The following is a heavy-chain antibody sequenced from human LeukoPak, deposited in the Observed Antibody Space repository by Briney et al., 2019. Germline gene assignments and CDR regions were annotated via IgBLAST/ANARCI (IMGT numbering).Heavy chain of an antibody. CDR2: INPNSGGT. CDR1: GYTFTSYA. J-gene: IGHJ4*02. CDR3: ARAPYGWLHYFDY. Sequence: ASVKVSCKASGYTFTSYAMNWVRQAPGQGLEWMGWINPNSGGTNYAQKFQGRVTMTRDTSISTAYMELSRLRSDDTAVYYCARAPYGWLHYFDYWGQGTLVTVSS. V-gene: IGHV1-2*02. D-gene: IGHD5-12*01.